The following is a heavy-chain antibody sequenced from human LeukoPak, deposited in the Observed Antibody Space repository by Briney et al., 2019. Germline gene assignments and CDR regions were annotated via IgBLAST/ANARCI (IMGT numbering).Heavy chain of an antibody. CDR1: GGSFSGYY. CDR2: INHSGST. Sequence: PSETLSLTCAVYGGSFSGYYWSWIRQPPGKGLEWIGEINHSGSTNYNPSLKSRVTISVDTSKNQFSLKLSSVTAADTAVYYCARHTPTYDDFWSGYPVDYWGQGTLVTVSS. D-gene: IGHD3-3*01. J-gene: IGHJ4*02. V-gene: IGHV4-34*01. CDR3: ARHTPTYDDFWSGYPVDY.